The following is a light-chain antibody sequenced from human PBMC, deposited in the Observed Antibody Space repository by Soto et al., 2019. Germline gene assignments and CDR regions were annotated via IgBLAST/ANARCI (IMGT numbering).Light chain of an antibody. CDR1: QTISSW. CDR3: QQYNIWPPALT. CDR2: KAS. J-gene: IGKJ4*01. Sequence: DIQMTQSPSTLSGSVGDRVTITCRASQTISSWLAWYQQKPGKAPKLLIYKASTLKSGVPSRFSGSGSGTEFTLTISSLQPDDFALYYCQQYNIWPPALTFGGGTKVEIK. V-gene: IGKV1-5*03.